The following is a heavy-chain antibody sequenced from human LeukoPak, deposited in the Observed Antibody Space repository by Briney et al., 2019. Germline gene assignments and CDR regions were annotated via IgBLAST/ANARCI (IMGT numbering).Heavy chain of an antibody. CDR1: GYTFTSYD. V-gene: IGHV1-8*01. Sequence: ASVKVSCKASGYTFTSYDINWVRQATGQGLEWMGWMNPNSGNTGYAQKFQGRVTMTRNTSISTAYMELSSLRSEDTAVYYCARGFPHSSSWTGSNWFDPWGQGTLVTVSS. J-gene: IGHJ5*02. CDR2: MNPNSGNT. D-gene: IGHD6-13*01. CDR3: ARGFPHSSSWTGSNWFDP.